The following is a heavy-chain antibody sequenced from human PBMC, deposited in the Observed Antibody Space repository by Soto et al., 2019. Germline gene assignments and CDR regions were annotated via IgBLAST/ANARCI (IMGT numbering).Heavy chain of an antibody. CDR3: ARSYYYDSSGYYLNNRAFDY. J-gene: IGHJ4*02. CDR2: ISAYNGNT. CDR1: GYTFTSYG. D-gene: IGHD3-22*01. Sequence: ASVKVSCKASGYTFTSYGISWVRQAPGQGLEWMGWISAYNGNTNYAQKLQGRVTMTTDTSTSAAYMELRSLRSDDTAVYYCARSYYYDSSGYYLNNRAFDYRGQGTLVTVSS. V-gene: IGHV1-18*04.